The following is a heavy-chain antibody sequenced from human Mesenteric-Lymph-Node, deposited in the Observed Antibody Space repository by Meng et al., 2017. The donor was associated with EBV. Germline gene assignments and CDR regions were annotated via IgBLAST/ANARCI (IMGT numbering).Heavy chain of an antibody. D-gene: IGHD2-8*02. V-gene: IGHV2-5*02. J-gene: IGHJ4*02. CDR2: IYWDDDK. CDR3: AHSLVASASPDPYYFDY. Sequence: QITLEQSGPAPVKPTQTLTPTCTFSGFPLNARGVAVAWIRQPPGKALEWLALIYWDDDKRYSPSLASRLTITKDTSTNQVVLTMTNMDPVDTATYYCAHSLVASASPDPYYFDYWGQGTLVTVSS. CDR1: GFPLNARGVA.